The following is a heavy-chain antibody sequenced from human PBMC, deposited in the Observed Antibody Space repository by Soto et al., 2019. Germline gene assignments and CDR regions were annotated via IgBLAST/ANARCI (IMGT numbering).Heavy chain of an antibody. CDR2: ISYDGSNK. CDR1: GFTFSSYA. D-gene: IGHD1-26*01. Sequence: GGSLRLSCAASGFTFSSYAMHWVRQAPGKGLEWVAVISYDGSNKYYADSVKGRFTISRDNSKNTLYLQMNSLRAEDTAVYYCARDPNHFFLNSGTSTDIDSRGQRNVLTVSS. V-gene: IGHV3-30-3*01. J-gene: IGHJ4*02. CDR3: ARDPNHFFLNSGTSTDIDS.